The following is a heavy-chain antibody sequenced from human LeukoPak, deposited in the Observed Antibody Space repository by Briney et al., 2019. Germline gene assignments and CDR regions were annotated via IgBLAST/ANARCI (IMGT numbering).Heavy chain of an antibody. D-gene: IGHD3-16*01. CDR1: GFTFSSYG. Sequence: GGSLTLFWAASGFTFSSYGMHWVRQAPGKGVGGVAFIRYDGSNKYYADSVKGPFTISRDNSKNTLYLQMNSLRAEDTAVYYCAKDYVSRGYGPDYWGQGTLVTVPS. J-gene: IGHJ4*02. CDR2: IRYDGSNK. CDR3: AKDYVSRGYGPDY. V-gene: IGHV3-30*02.